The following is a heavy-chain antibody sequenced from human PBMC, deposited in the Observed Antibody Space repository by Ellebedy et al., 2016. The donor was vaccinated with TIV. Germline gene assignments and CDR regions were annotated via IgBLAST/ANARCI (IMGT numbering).Heavy chain of an antibody. CDR2: IYPGDSDT. CDR3: ATIGGREGNAFDI. J-gene: IGHJ3*02. V-gene: IGHV5-51*01. Sequence: GESLKISCKGSGYSFTTYWVGWVRQMPGKGLAWMGIIYPGDSDTRYSPSFQGQVTISADKSISTAYLQWSSLKASDTAMYYCATIGGREGNAFDIWGQGTMVTVSS. CDR1: GYSFTTYW.